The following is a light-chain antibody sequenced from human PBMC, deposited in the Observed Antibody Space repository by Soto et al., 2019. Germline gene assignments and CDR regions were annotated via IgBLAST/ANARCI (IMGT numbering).Light chain of an antibody. V-gene: IGLV2-14*01. CDR1: SSDVGGYNY. J-gene: IGLJ2*01. Sequence: QSALTQPASVSGSPGQSITISCTGTSSDVGGYNYVSWYQQHPGKAPKLMIYDVSNRPSGVSNRFSGAKSGNTASLTISGLQAEEEAEYYCSSYTSSSTRVVFGGGTKLTVL. CDR3: SSYTSSSTRVV. CDR2: DVS.